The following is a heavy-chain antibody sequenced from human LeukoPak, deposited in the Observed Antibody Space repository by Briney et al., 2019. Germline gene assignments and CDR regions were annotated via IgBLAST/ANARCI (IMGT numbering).Heavy chain of an antibody. Sequence: GGSLRLSCAASGFTFSTYWMHWVRQAPGKGVVWVSRVNSDGSNTKYADSVKGRFTISRDNAKNTLYLQMNSLRAEDTALYFYATGYSSTWYNAFHIWGQGTVVTVSS. CDR3: ATGYSSTWYNAFHI. CDR1: GFTFSTYW. J-gene: IGHJ3*02. CDR2: VNSDGSNT. V-gene: IGHV3-74*01. D-gene: IGHD6-13*01.